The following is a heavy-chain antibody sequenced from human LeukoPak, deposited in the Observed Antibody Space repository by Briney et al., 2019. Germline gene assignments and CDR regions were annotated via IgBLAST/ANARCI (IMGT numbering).Heavy chain of an antibody. CDR2: ISGGSRYI. J-gene: IGHJ4*02. Sequence: GGSLRLSCAAPGSIFSTYSMNWVRQAPGKGLEWVSSISGGSRYIYYADSVKGRFPISRDNAKNSLFLQMNSLRAEDTAVYYCARPAYCGGDCYSYFDYWGQGTLVTVSS. V-gene: IGHV3-21*01. CDR1: GSIFSTYS. CDR3: ARPAYCGGDCYSYFDY. D-gene: IGHD2-21*02.